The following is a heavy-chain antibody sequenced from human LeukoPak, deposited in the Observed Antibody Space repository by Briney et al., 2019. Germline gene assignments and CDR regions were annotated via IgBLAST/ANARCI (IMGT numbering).Heavy chain of an antibody. CDR1: GYTFTSYA. CDR3: ARGAGTGTTGYFDY. V-gene: IGHV1-3*01. CDR2: INAGNGNT. Sequence: ASVTVPCKASGYTFTSYAMHWVRQAPGQRLEWMGWINAGNGNTKYSQKLQGRVTITRDTSASTAYMELSSLRSEDTAVYYCARGAGTGTTGYFDYWGQGTLVTVSS. D-gene: IGHD1-1*01. J-gene: IGHJ4*02.